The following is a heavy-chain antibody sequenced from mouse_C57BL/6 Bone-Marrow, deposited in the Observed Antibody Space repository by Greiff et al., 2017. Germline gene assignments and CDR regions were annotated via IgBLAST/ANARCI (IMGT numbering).Heavy chain of an antibody. D-gene: IGHD2-10*02. J-gene: IGHJ2*01. V-gene: IGHV5-9-1*02. CDR2: ISSGGDYI. CDR1: GFTFSSYA. Sequence: EVKLQESGEGLVKPGGSLKLSCAASGFTFSSYAMSWVRQTPEKRLEWVAYISSGGDYIYYADTVKGRFTISRDNARNTLYLQMSSLKSEDTAMYYCTRWGGLESFDYWGQGTTLTVSS. CDR3: TRWGGLESFDY.